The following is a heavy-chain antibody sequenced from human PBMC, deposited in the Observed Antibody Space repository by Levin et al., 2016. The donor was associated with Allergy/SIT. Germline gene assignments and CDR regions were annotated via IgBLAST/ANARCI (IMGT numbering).Heavy chain of an antibody. J-gene: IGHJ4*02. CDR3: ARCIAAAGTCYFDY. CDR2: ISSSSSYI. D-gene: IGHD6-13*01. Sequence: WIRQPPGKGLEWVSSISSSSSYIYYADSVKGRFTISRDNAKNSLYLQMNSLRAEDTAVYYCARCIAAAGTCYFDYWGQGTLVTVSS. V-gene: IGHV3-21*01.